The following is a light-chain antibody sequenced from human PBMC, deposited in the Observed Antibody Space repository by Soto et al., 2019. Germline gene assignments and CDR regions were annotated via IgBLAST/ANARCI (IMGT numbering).Light chain of an antibody. CDR2: DAS. Sequence: EIVLTQSPATLSSSPGERATLSCRASQSIDTYLAWYQQKPGQAPRLLIYDASDRATGLPARFSGSGSGTAFTLTISGLEPEDFALYYCQQRYNWPLTFGGGTKVDIE. V-gene: IGKV3-11*01. CDR3: QQRYNWPLT. CDR1: QSIDTY. J-gene: IGKJ4*01.